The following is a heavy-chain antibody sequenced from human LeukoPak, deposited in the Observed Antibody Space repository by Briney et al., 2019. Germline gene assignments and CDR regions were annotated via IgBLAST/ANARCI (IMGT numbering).Heavy chain of an antibody. Sequence: PSETLSLTCTVSGGSISSSSYYWGWIRQPPGKGLEWIGSIYYSGSTYYNPSLKSRVTISVDTSKNQFSLKLSSVTAADTAVYYCASTSLKTGYYIGWVYWGQGTLVTVSS. CDR3: ASTSLKTGYYIGWVY. V-gene: IGHV4-39*07. D-gene: IGHD3-9*01. CDR1: GGSISSSSYY. CDR2: IYYSGST. J-gene: IGHJ4*02.